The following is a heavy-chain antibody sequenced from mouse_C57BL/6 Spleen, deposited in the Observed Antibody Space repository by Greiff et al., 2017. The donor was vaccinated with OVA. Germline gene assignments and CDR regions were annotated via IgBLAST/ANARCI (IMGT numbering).Heavy chain of an antibody. V-gene: IGHV5-4*01. CDR1: GFTFSSYA. CDR2: ISDGGSYT. J-gene: IGHJ1*03. CDR3: AREVV. Sequence: EVKLQESGGGLVKPGGSLKLSCAASGFTFSSYAMSWVRQTPEKRLEWVATISDGGSYTYYPDNVKGRFTISRDNAKNNLYLQMSHLKSEDTAMYYCAREVVWGTGTTVTVSS.